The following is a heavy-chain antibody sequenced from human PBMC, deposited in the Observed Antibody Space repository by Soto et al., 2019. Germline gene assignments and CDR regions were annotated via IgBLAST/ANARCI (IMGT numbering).Heavy chain of an antibody. D-gene: IGHD2-15*01. Sequence: QVQLQESGPGLVKPSETLSLTCTVSGGSISSYYWSWIRQPPGKGLEWIGYIYYSGSTNYNPSLKSRVTISVDTSKNQFFLKLSSVTAADTAVYYCARVHEACSGGSCYLFDYWGQGTLVTVSS. CDR1: GGSISSYY. CDR2: IYYSGST. CDR3: ARVHEACSGGSCYLFDY. J-gene: IGHJ4*02. V-gene: IGHV4-59*01.